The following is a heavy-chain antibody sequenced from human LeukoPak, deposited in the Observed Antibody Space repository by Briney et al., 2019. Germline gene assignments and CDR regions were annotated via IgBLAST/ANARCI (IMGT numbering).Heavy chain of an antibody. CDR1: GGSFSGYY. CDR2: INHSGST. J-gene: IGHJ4*02. D-gene: IGHD3-16*01. Sequence: SDTLSLTCAVYGGSFSGYYWSWIRQPPGKGLEWIGEINHSGSTNYNPSLKSRVTISVDTSKNQFSLKLSSVTAADTAVYYCARAGNFDYVWGSYRTFDYWGQGTLDTVSS. V-gene: IGHV4-34*01. CDR3: ARAGNFDYVWGSYRTFDY.